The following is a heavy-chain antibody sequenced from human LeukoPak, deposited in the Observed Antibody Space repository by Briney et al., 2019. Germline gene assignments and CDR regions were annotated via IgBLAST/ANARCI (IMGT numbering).Heavy chain of an antibody. D-gene: IGHD3-16*02. CDR1: GGSVSSGSYY. CDR2: IYYSGST. CDR3: ARDAGTPAGYPYYDYVWGSYRSSFARWFDP. J-gene: IGHJ5*02. V-gene: IGHV4-61*01. Sequence: SETLSLTCTVSGGSVSSGSYYWSWIRQPPGKGLEWIGYIYYSGSTNYNPSLKSRVTISVDTSKNQFSLKLSSVTAADTAVYYCARDAGTPAGYPYYDYVWGSYRSSFARWFDPWGQGTLVTVSS.